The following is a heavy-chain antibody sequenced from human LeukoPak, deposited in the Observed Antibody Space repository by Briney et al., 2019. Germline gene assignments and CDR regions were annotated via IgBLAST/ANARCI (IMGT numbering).Heavy chain of an antibody. CDR1: GYTFTSYY. V-gene: IGHV1-46*01. J-gene: IGHJ4*02. D-gene: IGHD5-12*01. CDR2: INPSGGST. Sequence: GASVKVSCKASGYTFTSYYMHWVRQAPGQGLEWMGIINPSGGSTSYAQKFQGRVTMTRDTSTSTVYMELSSLRSEDTAVYYCVKDGYSGSHPGAFDYWGQGTLVTVSS. CDR3: VKDGYSGSHPGAFDY.